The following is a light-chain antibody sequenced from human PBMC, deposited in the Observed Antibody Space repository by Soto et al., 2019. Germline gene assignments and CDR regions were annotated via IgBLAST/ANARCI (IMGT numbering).Light chain of an antibody. Sequence: DIQMTQSPSSLSASVGERVTIACRASHGISNYLAWYQQKPGNVPKLLIYAASTLQSGVPSRFSGSGSGTDFTLTISSLQPEDVATYSCQRYNSPPLTFGGGTKLEIK. CDR1: HGISNY. J-gene: IGKJ4*01. CDR2: AAS. V-gene: IGKV1-27*01. CDR3: QRYNSPPLT.